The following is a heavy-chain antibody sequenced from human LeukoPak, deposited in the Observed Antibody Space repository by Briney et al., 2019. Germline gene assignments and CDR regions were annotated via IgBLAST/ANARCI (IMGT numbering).Heavy chain of an antibody. CDR2: IYYSGST. Sequence: SETLSLTCTVSGGSISSYYWSWIRQPPGKGLEWIGYIYYSGSTNYNPSLKSRVTISVDTSKNQFSLKLSSVTVADTAMYYCARGIGVAGGDSWGQGTLVIVSS. CDR3: ARGIGVAGGDS. D-gene: IGHD6-19*01. V-gene: IGHV4-59*12. CDR1: GGSISSYY. J-gene: IGHJ4*02.